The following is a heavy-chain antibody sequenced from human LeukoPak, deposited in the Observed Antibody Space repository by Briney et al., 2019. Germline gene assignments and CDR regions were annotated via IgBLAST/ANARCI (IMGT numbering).Heavy chain of an antibody. CDR1: GVTFTTYA. J-gene: IGHJ6*03. CDR3: ATLGEDIVVIRAAIHYYYYYMDV. CDR2: IIPIFGTP. Sequence: GASVKVSCKASGVTFTTYAISWVRQAPGQGLEWMGGIIPIFGTPDYAQKFQGRVTITTDESTSTSYMELSSLRSEDTAVYYCATLGEDIVVIRAAIHYYYYYMDVWSKGTTVTVSS. D-gene: IGHD2-2*02. V-gene: IGHV1-69*05.